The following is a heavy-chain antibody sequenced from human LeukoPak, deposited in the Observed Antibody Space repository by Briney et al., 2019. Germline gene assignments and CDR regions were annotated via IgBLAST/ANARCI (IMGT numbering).Heavy chain of an antibody. CDR1: GFTISSYA. CDR3: AKEKALVVITYFDY. J-gene: IGHJ4*02. D-gene: IGHD3-22*01. V-gene: IGHV3-23*01. CDR2: ISGSGGST. Sequence: GGSLRLSCAASGFTISSYAMSWVRQAPGKGLEWVSSISGSGGSTYYADSVKGRFTISRDNSKNTLYLQVNSLRAEDTAVYYCAKEKALVVITYFDYWGQGTLVTVSS.